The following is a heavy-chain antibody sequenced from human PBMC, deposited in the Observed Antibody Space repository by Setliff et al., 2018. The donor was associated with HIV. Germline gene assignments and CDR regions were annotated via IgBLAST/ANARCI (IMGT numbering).Heavy chain of an antibody. CDR2: ISNDGTKK. CDR3: AKDGTSHFDGNFDY. CDR1: GFSFSSYG. V-gene: IGHV3-30*18. J-gene: IGHJ4*02. Sequence: GGSLRLSCATSGFSFSSYGMHRVRQAPGKGLEWVAVISNDGTKKFYEDSVKGRFTISRDNFKNTLYLEMNSLRSEDTAVYYCAKDGTSHFDGNFDYWGQGSLVTVSS. D-gene: IGHD2-2*01.